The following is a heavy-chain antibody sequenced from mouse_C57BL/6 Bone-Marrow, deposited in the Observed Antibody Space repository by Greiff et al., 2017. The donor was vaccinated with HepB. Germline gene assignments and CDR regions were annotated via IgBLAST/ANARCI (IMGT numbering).Heavy chain of an antibody. V-gene: IGHV1-69*01. Sequence: QVQLQQPGAELVMPGASVKLSCKASGYTFTSYWMHWVKQRPGQGLEWIGEIDPSDSYTNYNQKFKGKSTFTVDKSSSTAYMQLSSLTSEDSAVYYCARYSNYLDYWGQGTTLTVSS. D-gene: IGHD2-5*01. CDR2: IDPSDSYT. CDR1: GYTFTSYW. J-gene: IGHJ2*01. CDR3: ARYSNYLDY.